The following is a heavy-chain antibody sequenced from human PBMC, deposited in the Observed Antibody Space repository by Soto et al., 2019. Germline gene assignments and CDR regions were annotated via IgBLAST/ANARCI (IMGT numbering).Heavy chain of an antibody. CDR3: ARDIDYGMDV. J-gene: IGHJ6*02. D-gene: IGHD2-15*01. CDR1: GFTFSSYA. V-gene: IGHV3-30-3*01. CDR2: ISYDGSNK. Sequence: RGSLRLSCAASGFTFSSYAMHWVRQAPGKGLEWVAVISYDGSNKYYADSVKGRFTISRDNSKNTLYLQMNSLRAEDTAVYYCARDIDYGMDVWGQGTTVTVSS.